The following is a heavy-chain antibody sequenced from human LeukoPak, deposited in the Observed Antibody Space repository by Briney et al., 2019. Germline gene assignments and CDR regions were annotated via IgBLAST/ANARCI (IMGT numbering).Heavy chain of an antibody. V-gene: IGHV1-8*01. CDR3: AGPDYDSRHYGMDV. CDR2: MNPNSGNT. D-gene: IGHD3-16*01. Sequence: AASVKVSCKASGHTFTSYDINWVRQATGQGLEWMGWMNPNSGNTGYAQKFQGRVTMTRNTSISTAYMELSSLRSEDTAVYYCAGPDYDSRHYGMDVWGQGTTVTVSS. CDR1: GHTFTSYD. J-gene: IGHJ6*02.